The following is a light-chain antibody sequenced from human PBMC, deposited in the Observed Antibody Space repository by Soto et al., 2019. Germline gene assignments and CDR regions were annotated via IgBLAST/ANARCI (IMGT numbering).Light chain of an antibody. V-gene: IGLV2-23*02. CDR1: SNDVGGYNL. CDR2: EVN. J-gene: IGLJ3*02. Sequence: QSALTQPASVSGSPGQSITISCTGTSNDVGGYNLVSWIQQHPGKAPKLMISEVNKRPSGVSNRFSGSKSANTASLTISGLQAEDEADYYCCSHVGGSSPQWVFGGGTKVTVL. CDR3: CSHVGGSSPQWV.